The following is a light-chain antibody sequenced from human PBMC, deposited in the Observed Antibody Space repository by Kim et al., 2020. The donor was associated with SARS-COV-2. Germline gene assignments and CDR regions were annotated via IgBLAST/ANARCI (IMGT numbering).Light chain of an antibody. V-gene: IGLV3-1*01. Sequence: SYELTQPPSVSVSPGQTASITCSGDKLGDKYASWYQQKPGQSPVLVIYQDTKRPSGIPERFSGSNSGNTVTLTISGTQAVDEADYYCQAWDSSTVVFGGGTQLTVL. CDR1: KLGDKY. J-gene: IGLJ2*01. CDR2: QDT. CDR3: QAWDSSTVV.